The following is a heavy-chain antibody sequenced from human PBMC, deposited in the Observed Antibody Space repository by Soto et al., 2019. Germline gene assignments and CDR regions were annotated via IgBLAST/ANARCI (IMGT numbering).Heavy chain of an antibody. D-gene: IGHD3-9*01. CDR1: GFSLSTSGVG. CDR2: IYWNDDK. J-gene: IGHJ4*02. CDR3: XXXXXXXXFDWFLWSSFDY. Sequence: GSGPTLVNPTQTLTLTCTFSGFSLSTSGVGVGWIRQPPGKALEWLALIYWNDDKRYSPSLKSRLTITKDTSKNQVVLTMTNMDPVDTXXXXXXXXXXXXXFDWFLWSSFDYWGQGTLVTVSS. V-gene: IGHV2-5*01.